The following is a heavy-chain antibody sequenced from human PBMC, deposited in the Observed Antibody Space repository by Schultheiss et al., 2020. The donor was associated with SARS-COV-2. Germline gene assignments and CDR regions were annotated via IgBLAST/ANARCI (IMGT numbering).Heavy chain of an antibody. J-gene: IGHJ4*02. CDR3: VRLPSRGITTGGTVDY. CDR2: IYYSGST. D-gene: IGHD3-10*01. V-gene: IGHV4-34*01. CDR1: GGSFSAYY. Sequence: SQTLSLTCAVYGGSFSAYYWSWVRQAPGEGLEWIGYIYYSGSTYYNPSLKSRVTISVDTSKNQFSLKLSSVTAADTAVYYCVRLPSRGITTGGTVDYWGQGTLVTVSS.